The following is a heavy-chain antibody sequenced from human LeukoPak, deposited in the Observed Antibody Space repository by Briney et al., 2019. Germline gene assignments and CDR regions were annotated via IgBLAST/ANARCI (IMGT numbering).Heavy chain of an antibody. CDR3: ARRYCSGGSCRNTRSYYYYYGMDV. CDR1: GFTFSSYE. Sequence: GGSLRLSCAASGFTFSSYELNWVRQAPGKGLEWVSYISSSGSTIYYADSVKGRFTISRDNAKNSLYLQVNSLRAEDTAVYYCARRYCSGGSCRNTRSYYYYYGMDVWGKGTTVTVSS. D-gene: IGHD2-15*01. J-gene: IGHJ6*04. CDR2: ISSSGSTI. V-gene: IGHV3-48*03.